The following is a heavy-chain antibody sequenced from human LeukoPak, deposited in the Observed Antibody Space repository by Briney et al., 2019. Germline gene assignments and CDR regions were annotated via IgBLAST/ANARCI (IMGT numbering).Heavy chain of an antibody. J-gene: IGHJ4*02. V-gene: IGHV3-33*06. CDR2: IWYDGSNK. CDR1: GFTFSSHG. Sequence: GGSLRLSCAASGFTFSSHGMHWVRQAPGKGLEWVALIWYDGSNKYYADSVKGRFTISRDNSKNILYLQMNSLRAEDTAVYYCEKADGLYSSTYYYFDYWGQGNLVTVSS. CDR3: EKADGLYSSTYYYFDY. D-gene: IGHD6-13*01.